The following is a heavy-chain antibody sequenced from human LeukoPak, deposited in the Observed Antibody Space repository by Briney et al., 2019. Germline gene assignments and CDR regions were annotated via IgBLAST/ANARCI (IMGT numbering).Heavy chain of an antibody. J-gene: IGHJ4*02. CDR1: GFTFSNAW. V-gene: IGHV3-15*01. D-gene: IGHD3-22*01. CDR2: IKSKTDGGTT. CDR3: TTSLTYYYDSSGYPFDY. Sequence: GGSLRLSCAASGFTFSNAWMSWVRQAPGKGLEWVGRIKSKTDGGTTDYAAPVKGRFTISRDDSKNTLYLQMNSLKTEDTAVYYCTTSLTYYYDSSGYPFDYWGQGTLATVSS.